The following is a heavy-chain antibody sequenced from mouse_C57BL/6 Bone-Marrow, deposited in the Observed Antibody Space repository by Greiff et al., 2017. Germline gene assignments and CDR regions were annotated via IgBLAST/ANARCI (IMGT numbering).Heavy chain of an antibody. CDR3: ARSLIYYGTNY. V-gene: IGHV14-2*01. J-gene: IGHJ2*01. D-gene: IGHD1-1*01. CDR1: GFNINDYY. Sequence: EVQLQQSGAELVKPGASVKLSCTASGFNINDYYIHWVKQRPEQGLEWIGRIDPEDGETKYAPKFQDKATITADTSSNTAYLQLSSLTSEDTAVYYCARSLIYYGTNYWGRGTTLTVSS. CDR2: IDPEDGET.